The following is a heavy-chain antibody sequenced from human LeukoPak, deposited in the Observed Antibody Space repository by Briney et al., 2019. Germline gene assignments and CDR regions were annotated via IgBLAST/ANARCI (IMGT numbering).Heavy chain of an antibody. CDR2: IRSKAYGGTT. CDR3: TRAEILTMIVNY. J-gene: IGHJ4*02. CDR1: GFTFGDYA. V-gene: IGHV3-49*03. D-gene: IGHD3-22*01. Sequence: PGGSLRLSCTASGFTFGDYAMGWFRQAPGKGLGWVGFIRSKAYGGTTEYAASVKGRFTISRDDSKSIAYLQMNSLKTEDTAVYYCTRAEILTMIVNYWGQGTLVTVSS.